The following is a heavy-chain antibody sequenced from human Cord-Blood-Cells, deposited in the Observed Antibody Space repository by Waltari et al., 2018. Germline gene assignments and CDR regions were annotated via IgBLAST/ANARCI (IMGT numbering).Heavy chain of an antibody. V-gene: IGHV3-53*02. Sequence: EVQLVETGGGLIQPGGSLRLSCADSGFTVSSNYMRWVRQAPGKGLEWVSVIYSGGSTYYADAVKGRFTISRDNSKNTLYLQMNSLRAEDTAVYYCARDYFWSGYYYYGMDVWGQGTTVTVSS. CDR1: GFTVSSNY. J-gene: IGHJ6*02. CDR2: IYSGGST. D-gene: IGHD3-3*01. CDR3: ARDYFWSGYYYYGMDV.